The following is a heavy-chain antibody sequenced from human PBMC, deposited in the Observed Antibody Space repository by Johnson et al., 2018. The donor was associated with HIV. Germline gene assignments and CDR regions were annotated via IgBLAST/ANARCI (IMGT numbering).Heavy chain of an antibody. Sequence: EMQLVESVGGLVQPGGSLRLSCAASGFTFSTYAMSWVRQAPGKGLEWVSDIRGSGGSTYYADSVKGRFTVSRDNSKNTLYLQMNSLRVDDTAVYYCARGEYSSGWYRPGAFDIWGLGTMVTVSS. CDR3: ARGEYSSGWYRPGAFDI. CDR2: IRGSGGST. CDR1: GFTFSTYA. J-gene: IGHJ3*02. V-gene: IGHV3-23*04. D-gene: IGHD6-19*01.